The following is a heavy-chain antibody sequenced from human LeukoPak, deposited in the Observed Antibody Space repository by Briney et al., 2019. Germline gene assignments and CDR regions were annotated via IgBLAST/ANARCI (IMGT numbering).Heavy chain of an antibody. D-gene: IGHD3-3*01. CDR2: IYTSGST. J-gene: IGHJ4*02. CDR3: ARVRRHYDFWSGHDY. V-gene: IGHV4-61*02. CDR1: GGSISSGSYY. Sequence: SETLSLTCTVSGGSISSGSYYWSWIRQPAGKGLEWIGRIYTSGSTNYNPSLKSRVTISVDTSKNQFPLKLSSVTAADTAVYYCARVRRHYDFWSGHDYWGQGTLVTVSS.